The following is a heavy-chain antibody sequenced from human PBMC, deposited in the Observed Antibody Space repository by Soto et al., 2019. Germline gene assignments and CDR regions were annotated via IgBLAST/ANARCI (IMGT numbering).Heavy chain of an antibody. CDR2: ISYDGKVA. Sequence: QVQLVESGGGVVQPGRSLRLSCAASGFTFSSYGMHWVRQAPGKGLEWVTVISYDGKVAYYADSVKGRFTISRDNSKNTLYLQMNSLRTEDTAMYYCAKEGPITNWYFDYWRQGTLVTVSS. D-gene: IGHD1-1*01. J-gene: IGHJ4*02. V-gene: IGHV3-30*18. CDR1: GFTFSSYG. CDR3: AKEGPITNWYFDY.